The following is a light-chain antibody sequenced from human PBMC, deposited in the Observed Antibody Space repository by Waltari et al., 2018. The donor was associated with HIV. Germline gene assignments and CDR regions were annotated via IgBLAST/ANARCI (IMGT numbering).Light chain of an antibody. CDR1: QSFSSN. CDR2: DAS. CDR3: QQYNNWPRT. V-gene: IGKV3-15*01. Sequence: ELVMTHSPATLSVSPGESPPLSCRARQSFSSNLAWYQQKPGQAPRLLIYDASSRATGVPARFSGSGSGTEFTLTISSLQSEDFAVYYCQQYNNWPRTFGQGTKVEIK. J-gene: IGKJ1*01.